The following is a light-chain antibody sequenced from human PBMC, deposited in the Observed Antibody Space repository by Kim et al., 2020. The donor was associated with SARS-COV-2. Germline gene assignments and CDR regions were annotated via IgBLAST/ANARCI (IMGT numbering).Light chain of an antibody. J-gene: IGLJ3*02. Sequence: QSVLTQPPSASGTPGQRVTISCSGSNSNIGSNPVNWYQQIPGTAPKLLIYSNNQRPLGVPDRFSGSKSGTSASLAISGLQSEDEADYYCAAWDDGLNGTVFGGGTKLIVL. V-gene: IGLV1-44*01. CDR1: NSNIGSNP. CDR2: SNN. CDR3: AAWDDGLNGTV.